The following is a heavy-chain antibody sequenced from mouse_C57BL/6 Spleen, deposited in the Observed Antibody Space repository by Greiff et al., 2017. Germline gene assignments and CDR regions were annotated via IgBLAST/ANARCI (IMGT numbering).Heavy chain of an antibody. CDR3: ARQTAQGYFDY. V-gene: IGHV5-6*01. D-gene: IGHD3-2*02. CDR2: ISSGGSYT. Sequence: EVQRVESGGDLVKPGGSLKLSCAASGFTFSSYGMSWVRRTPDKRLEWVATISSGGSYTYYPDSVKGRFTISRDNAKNTLYLQMSSLKSEDTAMYYCARQTAQGYFDYWGQGTTLTVSS. J-gene: IGHJ2*01. CDR1: GFTFSSYG.